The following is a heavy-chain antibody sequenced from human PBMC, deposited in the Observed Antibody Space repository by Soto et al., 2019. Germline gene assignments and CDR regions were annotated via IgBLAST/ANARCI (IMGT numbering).Heavy chain of an antibody. D-gene: IGHD4-17*01. CDR1: GFTFSGSA. V-gene: IGHV3-73*01. CDR3: TSFEYGDSIHYYGMDV. CDR2: IRSKANSYAT. J-gene: IGHJ6*02. Sequence: GGSLRLSCAASGFTFSGSAMHWVRQASGKGLEWVGRIRSKANSYATAYAASVKDRFTISRDDSKNTAYLQMNSLKTEDTAVYYCTSFEYGDSIHYYGMDVWGQGTTVTVSS.